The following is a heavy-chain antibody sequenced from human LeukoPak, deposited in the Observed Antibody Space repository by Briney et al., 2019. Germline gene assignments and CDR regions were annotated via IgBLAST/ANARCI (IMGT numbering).Heavy chain of an antibody. J-gene: IGHJ4*02. CDR1: RYNFADYW. V-gene: IGHV5-51*01. CDR2: IYPGDSNT. Sequence: GESLKISCKGSRYNFADYWIGWVRQMPGKGLEWMGIIYPGDSNTTYSPSFQGQVTISADKSKNTAHLQWSSLKASDTAMYYCARRDLPYYDILTGPFDYWGQGTLVTVSP. D-gene: IGHD3-9*01. CDR3: ARRDLPYYDILTGPFDY.